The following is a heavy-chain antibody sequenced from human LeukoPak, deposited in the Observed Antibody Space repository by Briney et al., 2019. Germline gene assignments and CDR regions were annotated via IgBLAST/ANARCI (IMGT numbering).Heavy chain of an antibody. CDR3: AREAYGEPVFDY. D-gene: IGHD4-17*01. CDR1: GFTFSSYA. CDR2: ISYDGSNK. V-gene: IGHV3-30-3*01. J-gene: IGHJ4*02. Sequence: GGSLRLSCAASGFTFSSYAMHWVRQAPGKGLEWVAVISYDGSNKYYADSVKGRFTISRDNSKNTLYLQMNSLRAEDTAVYYCAREAYGEPVFDYWGQGTLVTVSS.